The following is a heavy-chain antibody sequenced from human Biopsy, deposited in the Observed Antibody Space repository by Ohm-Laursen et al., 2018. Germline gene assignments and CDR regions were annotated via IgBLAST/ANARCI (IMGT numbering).Heavy chain of an antibody. D-gene: IGHD2/OR15-2a*01. Sequence: SLRLSCAASGFTFRSYAMTWVRQAPGKGLEWVAIINRDWSQSNHADSVKGRFTISRDNAKNSLYLQMNSLRAEDTAVYYCRRDTTYYAGTTYYDALDVWGQGTTVTVSS. V-gene: IGHV3-7*01. CDR2: INRDWSQS. CDR3: RRDTTYYAGTTYYDALDV. CDR1: GFTFRSYA. J-gene: IGHJ3*01.